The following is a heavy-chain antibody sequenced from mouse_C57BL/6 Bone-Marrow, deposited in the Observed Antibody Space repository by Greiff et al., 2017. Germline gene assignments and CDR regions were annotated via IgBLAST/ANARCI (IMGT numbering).Heavy chain of an antibody. Sequence: QVQLQQPGAELVRPETSVKLSCKASGYTFTSYWMHWVKQRPGQGLEWIGVIDPSDSYTNYNQKFKGKATLTVDTSSSTAYMQLSSLTSEDSAVYCCAREDYGSSYGWYFDVWGTGTTVTVSS. CDR1: GYTFTSYW. D-gene: IGHD1-1*01. CDR2: IDPSDSYT. J-gene: IGHJ1*03. CDR3: AREDYGSSYGWYFDV. V-gene: IGHV1-59*01.